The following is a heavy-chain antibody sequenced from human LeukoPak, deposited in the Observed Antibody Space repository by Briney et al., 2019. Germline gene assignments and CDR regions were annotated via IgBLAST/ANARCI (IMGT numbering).Heavy chain of an antibody. V-gene: IGHV3-23*01. CDR3: AKDGKTRNWNYFQAKPVY. J-gene: IGHJ4*02. Sequence: GGSLRLSCAAAGFAVSTSAMSWVRQAPGKGLEWVSGISGSGGGTYYADSVKGRFSISRDISKNTLYLQMNSLRAEDTAIYYCAKDGKTRNWNYFQAKPVYWGQGTLITVSS. CDR1: GFAVSTSA. CDR2: ISGSGGGT. D-gene: IGHD1-7*01.